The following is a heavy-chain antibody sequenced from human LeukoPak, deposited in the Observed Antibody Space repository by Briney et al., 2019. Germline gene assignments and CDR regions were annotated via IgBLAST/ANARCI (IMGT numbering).Heavy chain of an antibody. Sequence: PGGSLRLSCAASGFTFSSYAMSWVRQAPGKGLEWVSAISGSGGSTYYADSVKGRFTISRDNSKNTLYLLMNSLRAEDTAVYYCAKDSRYSSSLGAFDIWGQGTMVTVSS. CDR2: ISGSGGST. J-gene: IGHJ3*02. CDR1: GFTFSSYA. V-gene: IGHV3-23*01. D-gene: IGHD6-6*01. CDR3: AKDSRYSSSLGAFDI.